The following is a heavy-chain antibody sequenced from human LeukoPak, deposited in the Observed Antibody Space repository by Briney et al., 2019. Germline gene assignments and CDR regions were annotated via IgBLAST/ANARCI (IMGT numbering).Heavy chain of an antibody. J-gene: IGHJ3*02. CDR2: INHSGST. D-gene: IGHD4-17*01. CDR1: GGSISSYY. CDR3: ASPMTTVTPDAFDI. Sequence: KPSETLSLTCTVSGGSISSYYWSWIRQPPGKGLEWIGEINHSGSTNYNPSLKSRVTISVDTSKNQFSLKLSSVTAADTAVYYCASPMTTVTPDAFDIWGQGTMVTVSS. V-gene: IGHV4-34*01.